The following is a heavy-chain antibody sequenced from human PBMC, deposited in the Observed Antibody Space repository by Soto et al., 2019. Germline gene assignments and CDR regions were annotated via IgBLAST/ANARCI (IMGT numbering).Heavy chain of an antibody. V-gene: IGHV1-3*01. CDR2: INAGNGKT. J-gene: IGHJ4*02. CDR3: ARDNVGGERHEGGLEY. D-gene: IGHD3-10*01. Sequence: QVQLVQSGAEVKKPGASVKVSCKASGYTFNSYVLHWVRQAPGQRLEWMGWINAGNGKTKYSQKLQGRLTLARDTSASTAYMELSSLRSEDTAVYYCARDNVGGERHEGGLEYWGQGTLVTVSS. CDR1: GYTFNSYV.